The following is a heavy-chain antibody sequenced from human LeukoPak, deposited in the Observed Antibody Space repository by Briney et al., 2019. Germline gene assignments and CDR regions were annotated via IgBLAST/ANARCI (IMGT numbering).Heavy chain of an antibody. J-gene: IGHJ4*02. Sequence: PGASLRLYCAASGIPFSSFAMSWVRHGPGHGLDLPSAISGRTGGTYYADSVKGRFTISRDNSKSTLYLQMDSLRAEDTAVYYCAKCGNSGCHLIDYWGQGTLVTVSS. D-gene: IGHD5-12*01. CDR1: GIPFSSFA. CDR2: ISGRTGGT. CDR3: AKCGNSGCHLIDY. V-gene: IGHV3-23*01.